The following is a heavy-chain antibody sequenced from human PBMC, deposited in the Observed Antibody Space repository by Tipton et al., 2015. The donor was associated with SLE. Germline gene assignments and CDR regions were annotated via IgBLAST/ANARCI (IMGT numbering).Heavy chain of an antibody. CDR1: GGSISDSSHY. V-gene: IGHV4-39*02. CDR3: TRAEFSSNWYMYWHFDL. CDR2: IYHDWST. D-gene: IGHD6-13*01. Sequence: LRLSCTVSGGSISDSSHYWVWIRQSPGKGLEWVGSIYHDWSTYYNVALNSRATISIDASGNQFSLNLSSVTASDTAVYFCTRAEFSSNWYMYWHFDLWGRGTLVTVSS. J-gene: IGHJ2*01.